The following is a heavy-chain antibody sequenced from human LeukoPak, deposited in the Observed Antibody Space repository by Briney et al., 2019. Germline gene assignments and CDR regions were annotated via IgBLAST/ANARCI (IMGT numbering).Heavy chain of an antibody. CDR1: GFTFSSYW. Sequence: PGGSLRLSCAVSGFTFSSYWMHWVRQDPGKGLVWVSHINNDGSSTTYADSVKGRFTLSRDNAKNTLYLQMNSLRAEDTAVYYCVRDDSGGQSGLDYWRRGTPVTVTS. D-gene: IGHD4-23*01. CDR2: INNDGSST. V-gene: IGHV3-74*01. CDR3: VRDDSGGQSGLDY. J-gene: IGHJ4*02.